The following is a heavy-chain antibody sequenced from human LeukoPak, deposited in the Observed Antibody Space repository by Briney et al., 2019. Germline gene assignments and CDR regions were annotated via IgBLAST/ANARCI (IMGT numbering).Heavy chain of an antibody. CDR3: ARAAINYYDSSGYYPYYFDY. CDR1: GFTFSSYS. J-gene: IGHJ4*02. Sequence: GGSLRLSCAASGFTFSSYSMNWVRQAPGKGLEWVSSISSSSSYICYADSVKGRFTISRDNAKNSLYLQMNSLRAEDTAVYYCARAAINYYDSSGYYPYYFDYWGQGTLVTVSS. CDR2: ISSSSSYI. V-gene: IGHV3-21*01. D-gene: IGHD3-22*01.